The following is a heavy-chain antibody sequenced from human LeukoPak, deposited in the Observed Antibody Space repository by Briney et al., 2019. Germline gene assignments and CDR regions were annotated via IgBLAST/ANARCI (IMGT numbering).Heavy chain of an antibody. CDR2: IYPGDSDT. V-gene: IGHV5-51*01. CDR1: GYSFTSYW. Sequence: GESLKISCKGSGYSFTSYWIGWVRQMPGKGLEWMGIIYPGDSDTTYSPSFQGQVTISADKSISTAYLQWSSLKASDTAMYYCARFAHIVATITGFDYWGQGTLVTVSS. J-gene: IGHJ4*02. D-gene: IGHD5-12*01. CDR3: ARFAHIVATITGFDY.